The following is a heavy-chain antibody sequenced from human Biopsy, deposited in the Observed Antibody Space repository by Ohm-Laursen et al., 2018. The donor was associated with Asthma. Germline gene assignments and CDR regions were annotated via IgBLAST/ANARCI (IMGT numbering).Heavy chain of an antibody. CDR3: AKDVFPGWELRRGPEN. D-gene: IGHD1-26*01. V-gene: IGHV3-30*18. CDR2: MSCEESVQ. Sequence: SLRLSCAASGFTFTAYGIHWVRQAPGKGLEWVAVMSCEESVQYFADSVKGRFTISRDKSDNTLYLQMNSLTAEDTAVYYCAKDVFPGWELRRGPENWGQGTLVTVSS. J-gene: IGHJ4*02. CDR1: GFTFTAYG.